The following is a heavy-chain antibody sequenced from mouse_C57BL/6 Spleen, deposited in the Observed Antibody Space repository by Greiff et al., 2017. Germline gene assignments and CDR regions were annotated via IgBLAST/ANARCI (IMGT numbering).Heavy chain of an antibody. J-gene: IGHJ2*01. CDR1: GYAFSSSW. D-gene: IGHD1-1*01. Sequence: VQLQQSGPELVKPGASVKISCKASGYAFSSSWMNWVKQRPGKGLEWIGRIYPGDGDTNYNGKFKGKATLTADKSSSTAYMQLSSLTSEDSAVYFCARRNYGSEDYFDYWGQGTTLTVSS. CDR3: ARRNYGSEDYFDY. V-gene: IGHV1-82*01. CDR2: IYPGDGDT.